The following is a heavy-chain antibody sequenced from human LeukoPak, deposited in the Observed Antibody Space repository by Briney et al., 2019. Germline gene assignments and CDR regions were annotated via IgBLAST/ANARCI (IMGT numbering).Heavy chain of an antibody. CDR2: IRYDGSNK. CDR1: PFTFSSYG. D-gene: IGHD2-2*01. CDR3: AKDGFRGVVVPAAMSFAADY. V-gene: IGHV3-30*02. Sequence: GGSLRLSCAASPFTFSSYGMHWVRQAPGKGLEWVAFIRYDGSNKYYADSVKGRFTISRDNSKNTLYLQMNSLRAEDTAVYYCAKDGFRGVVVPAAMSFAADYWGQGTLVTVSS. J-gene: IGHJ4*02.